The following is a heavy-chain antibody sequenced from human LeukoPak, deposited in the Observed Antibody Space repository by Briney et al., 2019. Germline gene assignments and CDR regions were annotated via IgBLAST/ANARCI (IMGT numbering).Heavy chain of an antibody. CDR2: ITGSGGNT. CDR1: GFTFSNYA. CDR3: AKWGDFDVLTGYYVPDF. J-gene: IGHJ4*02. D-gene: IGHD3-9*01. Sequence: PGASLRLSCAAFGFTFSNYAMSWVRQAPGKGLEWVSAITGSGGNTYYADSVKGRFTISRDNSKNTLYLQMNSLRDEDTAVYYCAKWGDFDVLTGYYVPDFWGQGTLVTVSS. V-gene: IGHV3-23*01.